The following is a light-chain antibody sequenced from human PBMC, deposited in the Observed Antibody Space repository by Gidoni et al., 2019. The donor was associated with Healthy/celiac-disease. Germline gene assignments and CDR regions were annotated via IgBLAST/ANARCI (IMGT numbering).Light chain of an antibody. CDR3: QQYNSYWT. CDR1: QSISPW. V-gene: IGKV1-5*03. CDR2: KVS. J-gene: IGKJ1*01. Sequence: DIQMTQSPSTLSASVGDRVTITCRASQSISPWLAWYQQKPGKAPKVLIYKVSSLEGGVPSRFSGSGSGTEFTLTISSLQPDDFATYYCQQYNSYWTFGQGTKVEIK.